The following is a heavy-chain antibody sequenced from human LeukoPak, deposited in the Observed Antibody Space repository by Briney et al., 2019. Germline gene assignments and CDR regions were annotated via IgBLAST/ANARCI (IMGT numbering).Heavy chain of an antibody. V-gene: IGHV4-34*01. J-gene: IGHJ3*02. CDR3: ASSCGGDCYSGALSQTPSDGAFDI. D-gene: IGHD2-21*02. Sequence: SETLSLTCAVYGETFSGYYRTWIRQPPGKGLEWSGEVNHSGSTNYNPSLKSRVTISVDTSKRQFSLKLSSVTAADKAVYYCASSCGGDCYSGALSQTPSDGAFDIWGQGTIVTVSS. CDR2: VNHSGST. CDR1: GETFSGYY.